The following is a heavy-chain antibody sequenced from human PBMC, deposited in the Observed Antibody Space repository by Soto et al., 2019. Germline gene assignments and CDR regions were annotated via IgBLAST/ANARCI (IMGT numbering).Heavy chain of an antibody. V-gene: IGHV4-39*01. Sequence: QLQLQESGPGLVKPSETLSLTCTVSGGSISSSSYYWGWIRQPPGKGLEWIGSIYYSGSTYYNPSLKSRVTISVDTSKNQFSLKLSSVTAADTAVYYCARLRRLERRGLDYWGQGTLVTVSS. CDR3: ARLRRLERRGLDY. CDR1: GGSISSSSYY. D-gene: IGHD1-1*01. CDR2: IYYSGST. J-gene: IGHJ4*02.